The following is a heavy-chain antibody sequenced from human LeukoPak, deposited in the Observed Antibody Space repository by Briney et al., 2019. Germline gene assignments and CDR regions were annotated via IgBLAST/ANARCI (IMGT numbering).Heavy chain of an antibody. Sequence: GGSLRLSCAASGFSFSSYAMSWVRQAPGKGLEWVSILSGSGGSAYYADSVKGQFTISRDNSKNTLYPQMDSLRAEDTAVYYCATAHCSTTNCYKLDYWGQGTLVTVSS. V-gene: IGHV3-23*01. D-gene: IGHD2-2*02. J-gene: IGHJ4*02. CDR2: LSGSGGSA. CDR1: GFSFSSYA. CDR3: ATAHCSTTNCYKLDY.